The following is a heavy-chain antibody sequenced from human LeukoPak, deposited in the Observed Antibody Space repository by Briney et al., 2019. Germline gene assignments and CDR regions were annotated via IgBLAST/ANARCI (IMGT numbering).Heavy chain of an antibody. V-gene: IGHV3-21*04. CDR3: AKDRIAAAGTVDY. D-gene: IGHD6-13*01. Sequence: GGSQRLSCAASGFTFSSYSMNWVRQAPGKGLEWVSSISSSSSYIYYADSVKGRFTISRDNAKNSLYLQMNSLRAEDTAIYYCAKDRIAAAGTVDYWGQGTLVTVSS. CDR1: GFTFSSYS. CDR2: ISSSSSYI. J-gene: IGHJ4*02.